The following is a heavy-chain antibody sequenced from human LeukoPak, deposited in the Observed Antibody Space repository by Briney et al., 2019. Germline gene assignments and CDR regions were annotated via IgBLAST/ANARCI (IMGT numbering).Heavy chain of an antibody. CDR1: EFTFSSYW. J-gene: IGHJ4*02. Sequence: GGSLRLSCTASEFTFSSYWMSWVRQAPGKGLEWVSVLYSGGKTYYADSAKGRFTISRDSSTNTLYLQMESLRAEDTAVYYCAREMGAATTYFDYWGQGTLVIVSS. CDR3: AREMGAATTYFDY. D-gene: IGHD1-1*01. CDR2: LYSGGKT. V-gene: IGHV3-53*01.